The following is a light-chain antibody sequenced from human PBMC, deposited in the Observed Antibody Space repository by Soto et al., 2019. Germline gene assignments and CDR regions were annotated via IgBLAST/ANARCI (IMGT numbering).Light chain of an antibody. CDR1: SSDVGGYNY. CDR3: SSYAGSNNLL. CDR2: EVN. J-gene: IGLJ2*01. Sequence: LTQTPSASGSPGKSVTISCTGTSSDVGGYNYVSWYQQHPGKAPKLMIYEVNERPSGVPDRFSGSKSGNTASLTVSGLQAEDEADYYCSSYAGSNNLLFGGGTQLTVL. V-gene: IGLV2-8*01.